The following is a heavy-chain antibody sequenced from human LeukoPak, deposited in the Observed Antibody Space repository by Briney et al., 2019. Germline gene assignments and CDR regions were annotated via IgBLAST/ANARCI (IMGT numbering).Heavy chain of an antibody. CDR2: INPNSGGT. CDR1: GYTFTGYY. V-gene: IGHV1-2*02. CDR3: ARRMTTVTSNWFDP. D-gene: IGHD4-11*01. Sequence: GASVKVSCKASGYTFTGYYMHWVRQAPGQGLEWMGWINPNSGGTNYAQKFQGRVSMTRDTSISTAYMELSSLRSEDTAVYYCARRMTTVTSNWFDPWGQGTLVTVSS. J-gene: IGHJ5*02.